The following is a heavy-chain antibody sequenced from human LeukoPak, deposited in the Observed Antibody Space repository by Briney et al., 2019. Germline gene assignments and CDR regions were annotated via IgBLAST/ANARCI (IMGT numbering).Heavy chain of an antibody. V-gene: IGHV1-2*02. Sequence: ASVKVSCKASGYTFTGYYMHWVRQAPGQGLEWMGWINPNSGGTNCAQKFQGRVTMTRDTSISTAYMELSGLKPDDTAVFYCARDGYYGSGIHYRRYFEYWGQGTLVTVSS. D-gene: IGHD3-10*01. CDR3: ARDGYYGSGIHYRRYFEY. J-gene: IGHJ4*02. CDR1: GYTFTGYY. CDR2: INPNSGGT.